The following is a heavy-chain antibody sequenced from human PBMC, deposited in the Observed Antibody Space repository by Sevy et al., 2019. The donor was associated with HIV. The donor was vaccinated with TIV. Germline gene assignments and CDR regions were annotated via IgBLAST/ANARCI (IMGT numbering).Heavy chain of an antibody. CDR1: GFTFSSYW. CDR2: IKQDGSEK. J-gene: IGHJ5*02. D-gene: IGHD3-9*01. Sequence: GGSLRLSCAASGFTFSSYWMNWVRQAPGKGLEWVANIKQDGSEKYYVDSVKGRFTISRDNAKNSLYLQMNSLRAEDTAVYYCARGGDYDILTGYNPWGQGTLVTVSS. V-gene: IGHV3-7*03. CDR3: ARGGDYDILTGYNP.